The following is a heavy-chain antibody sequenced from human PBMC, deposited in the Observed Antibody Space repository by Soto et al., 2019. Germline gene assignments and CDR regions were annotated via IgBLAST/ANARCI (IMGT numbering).Heavy chain of an antibody. CDR3: ATAEVDY. CDR1: GFTFANHW. V-gene: IGHV3-74*01. J-gene: IGHJ4*02. Sequence: PGGSLRLSCAASGFTFANHWMHWVRQAPGKGLEWVSRMNSDGSTTDYADSVKGRFTVSRGNAKNTLYLQMNSLRAEDTAVYYCATAEVDYWGPGTLVTVSS. CDR2: MNSDGSTT.